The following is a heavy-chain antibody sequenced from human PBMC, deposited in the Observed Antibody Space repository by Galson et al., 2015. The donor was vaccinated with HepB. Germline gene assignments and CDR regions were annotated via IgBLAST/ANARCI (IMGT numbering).Heavy chain of an antibody. CDR3: ARDSQHGSGSYYPSYYFDY. CDR1: GFTFSSYW. Sequence: SLRLSCAASGFTFSSYWMSWVRQAPGKGLEWVANIKQDGSEKYYVDSVKGRFTIARDNAKNSLYLQMNSLRAEDTAVYYCARDSQHGSGSYYPSYYFDYWGQGTLGTVSS. D-gene: IGHD3-10*01. CDR2: IKQDGSEK. V-gene: IGHV3-7*03. J-gene: IGHJ4*02.